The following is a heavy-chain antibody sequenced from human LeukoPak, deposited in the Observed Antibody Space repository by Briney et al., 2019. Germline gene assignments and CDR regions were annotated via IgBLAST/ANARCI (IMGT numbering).Heavy chain of an antibody. CDR3: ARAVDIVVVPAAPFDP. Sequence: ASVKVSCKASGYTFTGYYMHRVRQAPGQGLEWMGWINPNSGGTNYAQKFQGRVTMTRDTSISTAYMELSRLRSDDTAVYYCARAVDIVVVPAAPFDPWGQGTLVTVSS. J-gene: IGHJ5*02. D-gene: IGHD2-2*03. V-gene: IGHV1-2*02. CDR1: GYTFTGYY. CDR2: INPNSGGT.